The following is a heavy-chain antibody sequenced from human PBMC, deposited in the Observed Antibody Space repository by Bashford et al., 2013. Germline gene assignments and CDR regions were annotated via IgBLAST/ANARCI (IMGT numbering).Heavy chain of an antibody. CDR3: ARLLYDRSGYYYFDY. V-gene: IGHV4-39*01. CDR2: IYYSGST. J-gene: IGHJ4*02. CDR1: GGSISSSSYY. Sequence: SETLSLTCTVSGGSISSSSYYWGWIRQPPGKGLEWIGSIYYSGSTYYNPSLKSRFTTSVDTSKNQFSLKLSSVTAADTAVYYCARLLYDRSGYYYFDYWGQGTLVTVSS. D-gene: IGHD3-22*01.